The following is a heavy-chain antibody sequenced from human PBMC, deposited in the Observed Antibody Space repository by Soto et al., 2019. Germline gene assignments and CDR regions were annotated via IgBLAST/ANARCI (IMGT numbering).Heavy chain of an antibody. CDR3: ARAADSSGWYGGYNWFDP. J-gene: IGHJ5*02. CDR1: GDSMNWNNFY. CDR2: INHSGST. V-gene: IGHV4-39*07. Sequence: SETLSLTCTVSGDSMNWNNFYCAWIRQPPGKGLEWIGEINHSGSTNYNPSLKSRVTISVDTSKNQFSLKLSSVTAADTAVYYCARAADSSGWYGGYNWFDPWGQGTLVTVS. D-gene: IGHD6-19*01.